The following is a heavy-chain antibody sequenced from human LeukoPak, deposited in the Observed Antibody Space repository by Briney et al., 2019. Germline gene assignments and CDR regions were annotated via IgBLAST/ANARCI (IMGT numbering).Heavy chain of an antibody. D-gene: IGHD3-10*01. Sequence: GGSLRLSCAASGFTFSSYSMNWVRQAPGKGLEWVSSISSSSSYIYYADSVKGRFTISRDNAKNSLYLQMNSLRAEDTAVYYCARDSSGIFFSNADYWGQGTLVTVSS. J-gene: IGHJ4*02. V-gene: IGHV3-21*01. CDR1: GFTFSSYS. CDR2: ISSSSSYI. CDR3: ARDSSGIFFSNADY.